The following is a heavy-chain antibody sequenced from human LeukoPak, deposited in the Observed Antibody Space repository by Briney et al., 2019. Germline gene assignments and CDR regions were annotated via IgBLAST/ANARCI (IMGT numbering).Heavy chain of an antibody. J-gene: IGHJ5*02. V-gene: IGHV1-3*01. CDR2: INAGNGNT. Sequence: ASVKVSCKASGYTFTSYAMHWVRQAPGQRLEWTGWINAGNGNTKYSQKFQGRVTITRDTSASTAYMELSSLRSEDTAVYYCARRIAAAGDNWFDPWGQGTLVTVSS. CDR1: GYTFTSYA. D-gene: IGHD6-13*01. CDR3: ARRIAAAGDNWFDP.